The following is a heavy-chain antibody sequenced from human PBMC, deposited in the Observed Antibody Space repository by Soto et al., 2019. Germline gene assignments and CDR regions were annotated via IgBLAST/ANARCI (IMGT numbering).Heavy chain of an antibody. V-gene: IGHV1-69*19. J-gene: IGHJ6*02. CDR1: GATFTKYA. Sequence: QVQLEQSGAEVKMPGSSVTVSCKAYGATFTKYAFNWVRQAPGQGLEWVGGIIRLFGSTNSAERFQGRLTVTTNESTSTVFMELSSLTSDDTAIYSWARDETVIRGVIKRGGGLDLWGQGTTVIVSS. CDR2: IIRLFGST. D-gene: IGHD3-10*01. CDR3: ARDETVIRGVIKRGGGLDL.